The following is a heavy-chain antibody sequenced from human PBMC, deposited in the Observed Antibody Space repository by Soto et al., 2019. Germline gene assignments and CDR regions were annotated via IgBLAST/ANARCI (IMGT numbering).Heavy chain of an antibody. CDR1: GFSLSTSGVG. Sequence: QITLKESGPSLVKPTQTLTLTCTFSGFSLSTSGVGVGWIRQPPGKALEWLALIYWDDDKRYSPSLKSRLTITKDTSKLPVVLTMTNMDPVVTATYYCAHYFVGDAFDIRGQGTRVTVSS. V-gene: IGHV2-5*02. D-gene: IGHD3-10*01. CDR3: AHYFVGDAFDI. CDR2: IYWDDDK. J-gene: IGHJ3*02.